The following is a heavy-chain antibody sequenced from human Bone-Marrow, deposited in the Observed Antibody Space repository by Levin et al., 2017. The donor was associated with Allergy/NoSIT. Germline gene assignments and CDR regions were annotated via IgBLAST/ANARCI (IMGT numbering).Heavy chain of an antibody. CDR1: GFTFDDYG. CDR3: AKDKGVVGTTLLAYYFDN. J-gene: IGHJ4*02. V-gene: IGHV3-30*02. CDR2: IWSDGSYA. Sequence: HPGGSLRLSCVASGFTFDDYGMHWVRQAPNKGLEWVASIWSDGSYADYADSVKGRFTISRENSKNTLNLHMESLRVDDTALYYCAKDKGVVGTTLLAYYFDNWGQGTLVTVSS. D-gene: IGHD1/OR15-1a*01.